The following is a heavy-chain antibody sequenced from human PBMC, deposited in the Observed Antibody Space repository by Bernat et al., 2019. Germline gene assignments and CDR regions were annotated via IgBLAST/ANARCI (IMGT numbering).Heavy chain of an antibody. CDR2: ISAYNGNT. CDR1: GYTFTSYG. D-gene: IGHD2-15*01. Sequence: QVQLVQSGAEVKKPGASVKVSCKASGYTFTSYGISWVRQAPGQGLEWMGWISAYNGNTNYAQKRQGRATMTTDTSTRPAYMELRSLRSDDTDVYCGARDRYCSGGSCYFMRAYWGQGTLVTVSS. CDR3: ARDRYCSGGSCYFMRAY. V-gene: IGHV1-18*01. J-gene: IGHJ4*02.